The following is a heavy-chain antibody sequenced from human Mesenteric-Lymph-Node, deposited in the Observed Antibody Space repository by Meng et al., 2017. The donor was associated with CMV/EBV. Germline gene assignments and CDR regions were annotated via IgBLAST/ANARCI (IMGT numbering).Heavy chain of an antibody. CDR1: GGSISSYY. Sequence: SETLSLTCTVSGGSISSYYWSWIRQPAGKGLEWIGRIYTSGSTNYNPSLKSRVTMSVDTSKNQFSLRVNSVTAADTAIYYCARLYSSNWSPYYFDYWGQGALVTVSS. CDR2: IYTSGST. V-gene: IGHV4-4*07. CDR3: ARLYSSNWSPYYFDY. D-gene: IGHD6-13*01. J-gene: IGHJ4*02.